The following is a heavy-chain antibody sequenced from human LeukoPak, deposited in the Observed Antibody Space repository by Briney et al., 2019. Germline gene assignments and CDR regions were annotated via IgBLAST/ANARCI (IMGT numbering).Heavy chain of an antibody. CDR1: GYTFTSYG. D-gene: IGHD6-6*01. CDR2: ISAYNGNT. J-gene: IGHJ6*02. CDR3: ARVATSSSSNYYYHYGMDV. V-gene: IGHV1-18*01. Sequence: GASVKVSCKASGYTFTSYGISWVRQAPGQGLEWMGWISAYNGNTNYAQKLQGRVTMTTDTSTSTAYMELRSLRSDDTAVYYCARVATSSSSNYYYHYGMDVWGQGTTVTVSS.